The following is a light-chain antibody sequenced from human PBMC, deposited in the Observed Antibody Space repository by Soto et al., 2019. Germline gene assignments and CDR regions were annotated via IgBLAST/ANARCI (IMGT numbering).Light chain of an antibody. CDR2: EVS. CDR3: SSYARSSALVV. Sequence: QSALTQPASVSGSPGQWITISCTGTSSDIGYYNYVSWYRQDPGKDPKLIIYEVSNRPSGISNRFSGSKSGNTASLTISGLKADDEAHYYCSSYARSSALVVFGGGTKVTVL. CDR1: SSDIGYYNY. J-gene: IGLJ3*02. V-gene: IGLV2-14*01.